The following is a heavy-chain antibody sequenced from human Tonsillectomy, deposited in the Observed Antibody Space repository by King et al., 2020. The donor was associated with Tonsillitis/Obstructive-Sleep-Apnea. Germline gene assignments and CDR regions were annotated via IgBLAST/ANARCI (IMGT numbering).Heavy chain of an antibody. CDR2: ISGSGGST. Sequence: VQLVESGGGLVQPGGSLRLSCAASGFPFSNYAMSWVRQAPGKGLEWVSGISGSGGSTYYADSVKGRFTISRDNSENTLYLQMNSLRAEDTAVYYCAFLTHGDCSSTSCSYGTFDDCFDYWGQGTLVTVSS. CDR1: GFPFSNYA. CDR3: AFLTHGDCSSTSCSYGTFDDCFDY. D-gene: IGHD2-2*01. V-gene: IGHV3-23*04. J-gene: IGHJ4*02.